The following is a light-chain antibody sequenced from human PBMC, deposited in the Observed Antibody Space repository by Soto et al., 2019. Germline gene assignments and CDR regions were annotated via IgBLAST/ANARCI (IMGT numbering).Light chain of an antibody. CDR2: GAS. J-gene: IGKJ5*01. V-gene: IGKV3-20*01. Sequence: EIVFTQSPGTLSFSPGERATLSCRASQSVSSSYLAWYQQKPGQAPRLLIYGASTRATGIPARFSGSGSGTDFTLTISRLEPEDFAVYYCQQYDNSPITFGQGTRLEIK. CDR3: QQYDNSPIT. CDR1: QSVSSSY.